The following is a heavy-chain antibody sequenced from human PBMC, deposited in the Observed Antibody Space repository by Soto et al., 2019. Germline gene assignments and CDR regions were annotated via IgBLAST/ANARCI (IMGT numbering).Heavy chain of an antibody. CDR3: ARDLHGDPYY. D-gene: IGHD4-17*01. Sequence: ASVKVSCKASGYTFTRYAMHWVRQAPGQRLEWMGWISAYNGNTNYAQKLQGRVTMTTDTSTSTSYMELRSLRSDDTAVYYCARDLHGDPYYWGQGTLVTVSS. V-gene: IGHV1-18*01. CDR1: GYTFTRYA. J-gene: IGHJ4*02. CDR2: ISAYNGNT.